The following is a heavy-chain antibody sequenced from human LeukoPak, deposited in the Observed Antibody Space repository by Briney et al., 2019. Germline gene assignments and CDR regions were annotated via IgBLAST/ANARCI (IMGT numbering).Heavy chain of an antibody. Sequence: VKVSCKAXGYTFTXYYMHWVRQAPGQGLEWMGIINPSGGSTSYAQKFQGRVTMTRDTSTSTVYMELSSLRSEDTAVYYCARGPVGYCTNGVCYEIAYWGQGTLVTVSS. CDR3: ARGPVGYCTNGVCYEIAY. D-gene: IGHD2-8*01. CDR1: GYTFTXYY. V-gene: IGHV1-46*01. J-gene: IGHJ4*02. CDR2: INPSGGST.